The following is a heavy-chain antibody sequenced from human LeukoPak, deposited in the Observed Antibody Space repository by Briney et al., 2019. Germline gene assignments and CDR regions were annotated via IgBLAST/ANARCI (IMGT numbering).Heavy chain of an antibody. V-gene: IGHV3-7*01. J-gene: IGHJ4*02. CDR1: GFTFSASW. CDR2: INQDGSEK. Sequence: GGSLRLSCAASGFTFSASWMTWVRQAPGKGLEWVTNINQDGSEKYYVDSVKGRFTISRDNDRNALYLQMNSLRTEDTAVYYCARGDRGFDYWGQGTLVTVSS. CDR3: ARGDRGFDY.